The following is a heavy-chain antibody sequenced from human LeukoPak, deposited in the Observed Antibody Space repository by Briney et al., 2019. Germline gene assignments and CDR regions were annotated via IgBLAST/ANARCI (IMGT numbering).Heavy chain of an antibody. D-gene: IGHD3-16*01. CDR3: AKDYAVGSIDY. CDR2: IYRSGDTT. V-gene: IGHV3-23*01. CDR1: GFTFSGFA. J-gene: IGHJ4*02. Sequence: GGSLRLSCAASGFTFSGFAMSWIRQAPGKGLEWVSSIYRSGDTTFYADSVRGLSTTSRDNSKNTVSLQMESLRAEDTALYYRAKDYAVGSIDYWGQGTLVTVSS.